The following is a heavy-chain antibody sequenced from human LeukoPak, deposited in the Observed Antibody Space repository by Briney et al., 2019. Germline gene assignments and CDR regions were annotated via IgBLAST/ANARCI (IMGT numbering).Heavy chain of an antibody. J-gene: IGHJ4*02. CDR2: IKQDGSEK. D-gene: IGHD5-12*01. Sequence: GTLSCSGAAYRITFSSFWMSWVRQATGKGLEGVANIKQDGSEKYYVDSVKGRFTISRDNAKNSLYLQMNSLRAEDTAVYYCARPIVATNLDYWGQGTLVTVSS. CDR1: RITFSSFW. V-gene: IGHV3-7*05. CDR3: ARPIVATNLDY.